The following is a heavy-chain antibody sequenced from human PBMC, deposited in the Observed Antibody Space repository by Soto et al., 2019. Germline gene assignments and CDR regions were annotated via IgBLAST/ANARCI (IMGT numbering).Heavy chain of an antibody. CDR3: AKAASFPLYCSSTSCYGFDY. V-gene: IGHV3-9*01. D-gene: IGHD2-2*01. Sequence: HPGGSLRLSCAASGFTFDDYAMHWVRQAPGKGLEWVSGISWNSGSIGYADSVKGRFTISRDNAKNSLYLQMNSLRAEDTALYYCAKAASFPLYCSSTSCYGFDYWGQGTPVTVSS. CDR2: ISWNSGSI. J-gene: IGHJ4*02. CDR1: GFTFDDYA.